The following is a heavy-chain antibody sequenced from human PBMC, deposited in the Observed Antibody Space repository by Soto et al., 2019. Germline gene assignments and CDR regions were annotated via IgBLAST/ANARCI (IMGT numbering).Heavy chain of an antibody. J-gene: IGHJ6*02. D-gene: IGHD6-13*01. Sequence: GGSLRLSCAASGFTFSNSWMHWVRQASGKGLVWVSRINRDGSSTGYADSVKGRFTISRDNAKNSLYLQMNSLRAEDTALYYCAKDMAHSIAAAGKSYHYGMDVWGQGTTVTVSS. CDR1: GFTFSNSW. V-gene: IGHV3-74*01. CDR2: INRDGSST. CDR3: AKDMAHSIAAAGKSYHYGMDV.